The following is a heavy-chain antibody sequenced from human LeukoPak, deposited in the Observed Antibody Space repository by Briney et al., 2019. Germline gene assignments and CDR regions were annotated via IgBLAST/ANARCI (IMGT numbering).Heavy chain of an antibody. CDR2: IHSSGST. V-gene: IGHV4-59*01. Sequence: SETLSLTCTVSGGSISDYYWTWIRQPPGRRLEWIAYIHSSGSTNYNPSLKSRVIISVDTSRSQLSLKLSSVTVADTAVYYCARIEGDNSLDYWGQGTLVTVSS. CDR3: ARIEGDNSLDY. J-gene: IGHJ4*02. D-gene: IGHD3-16*01. CDR1: GGSISDYY.